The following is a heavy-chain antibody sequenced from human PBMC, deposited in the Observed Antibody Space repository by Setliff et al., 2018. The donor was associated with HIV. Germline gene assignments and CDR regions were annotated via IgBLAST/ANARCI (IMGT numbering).Heavy chain of an antibody. D-gene: IGHD3-10*01. CDR3: ATDKHYYGSGSYYALDY. J-gene: IGHJ4*02. V-gene: IGHV1-69-2*01. Sequence: ASVKVSCKASGYTFNDYYMHWVQQAPGKGLEWMGRVDPEDVETIYAEKFQGRVTITADTSTDTAYMERSSLRSEDTAVYYCATDKHYYGSGSYYALDYWGQGTLVTVSS. CDR2: VDPEDVET. CDR1: GYTFNDYY.